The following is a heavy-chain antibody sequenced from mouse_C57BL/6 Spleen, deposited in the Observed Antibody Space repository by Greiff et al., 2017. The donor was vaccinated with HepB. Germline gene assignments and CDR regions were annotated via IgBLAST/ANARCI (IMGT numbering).Heavy chain of an antibody. CDR2: IYPGSGNT. Sequence: VQRVESGAELVRPGASVKLSCKASGYTFTDYYINWVKQRPGQGLEWIARIYPGSGNTYYNEKFKGKATLTAEKSSSTAYMQLSSLTSEDSAVYFCARPRQDSSGAMDYWGQGTSVTVSS. CDR3: ARPRQDSSGAMDY. CDR1: GYTFTDYY. J-gene: IGHJ4*01. D-gene: IGHD3-2*02. V-gene: IGHV1-76*01.